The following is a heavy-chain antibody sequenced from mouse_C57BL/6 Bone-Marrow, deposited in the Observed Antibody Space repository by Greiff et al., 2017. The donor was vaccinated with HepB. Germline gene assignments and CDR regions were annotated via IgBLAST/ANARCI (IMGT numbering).Heavy chain of an antibody. CDR2: IDPENGDT. Sequence: VQLQQSGAELVRPGASVKLSCTASGFNIKDDYMHWVKQRPEQGLEWIGWIDPENGDTEYASKFQGKATITADTSSNTAYLQLSSLTSEDTAVDYCSGYYFDYWGQGTTLTVSS. V-gene: IGHV14-4*01. CDR3: SGYYFDY. J-gene: IGHJ2*01. CDR1: GFNIKDDY.